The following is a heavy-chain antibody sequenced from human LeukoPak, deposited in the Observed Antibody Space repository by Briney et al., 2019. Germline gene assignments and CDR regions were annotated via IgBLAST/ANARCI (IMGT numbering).Heavy chain of an antibody. CDR2: ISGSGGRT. V-gene: IGHV3-23*01. J-gene: IGHJ4*02. Sequence: GGSLRLSCAASGFTFSSYGMSWVRQAPGKGLEWVSGISGSGGRTYFADSVKGRFTISRDNSKNTLYLQMNSLRAEDTAVYYCAKGSKSFGSSGFDYWGQGTLVTVSS. CDR1: GFTFSSYG. CDR3: AKGSKSFGSSGFDY. D-gene: IGHD3-16*01.